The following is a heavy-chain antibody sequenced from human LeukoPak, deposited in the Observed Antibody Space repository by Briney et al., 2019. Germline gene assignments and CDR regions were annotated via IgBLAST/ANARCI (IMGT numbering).Heavy chain of an antibody. D-gene: IGHD4-11*01. CDR3: ARDYRRGAASDAFDL. CDR2: IYYSGTT. V-gene: IGHV4-59*12. Sequence: PSETLSLTCTVSGGSISDYYWNWIRQPPGKGLEWIGYIYYSGTTKYNPSLESRVTISVETPKNQFSLNLRYVTAADTAVYFCARDYRRGAASDAFDLWGQGTLVTVSS. CDR1: GGSISDYY. J-gene: IGHJ3*01.